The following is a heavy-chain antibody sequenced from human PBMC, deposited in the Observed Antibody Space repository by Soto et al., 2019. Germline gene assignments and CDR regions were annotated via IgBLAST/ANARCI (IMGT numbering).Heavy chain of an antibody. Sequence: QVQLQQWGAGLLKPSETLSLTCAVYGGSFSGYYWSWIRQPPGKGLEWIGEINHSGSTNYNSSLKSRVTISVDTSKNQFSLKLSSVTAADTAVYYCAREGGASGYDFWSGYYNYFDYWGQGTLVTVSS. V-gene: IGHV4-34*01. D-gene: IGHD3-3*01. CDR3: AREGGASGYDFWSGYYNYFDY. J-gene: IGHJ4*02. CDR2: INHSGST. CDR1: GGSFSGYY.